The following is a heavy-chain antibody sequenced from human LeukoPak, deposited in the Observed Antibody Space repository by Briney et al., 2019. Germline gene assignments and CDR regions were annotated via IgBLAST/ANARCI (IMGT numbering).Heavy chain of an antibody. CDR3: ARDLNSNGWYETSDY. J-gene: IGHJ4*02. D-gene: IGHD6-19*01. Sequence: SETLSLTCAVYGGSFSGYYWSWIRQPPGKGLEWIGEINHSGSTNYNPSLKSRVTISVDTSKNQFSLKLSSVTAADTAVYYCARDLNSNGWYETSDYWGQGTLVTVSS. V-gene: IGHV4-34*01. CDR1: GGSFSGYY. CDR2: INHSGST.